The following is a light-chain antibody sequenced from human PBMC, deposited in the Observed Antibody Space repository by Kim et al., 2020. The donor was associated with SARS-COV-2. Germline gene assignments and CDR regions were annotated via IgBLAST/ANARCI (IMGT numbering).Light chain of an antibody. J-gene: IGKJ5*01. CDR1: QDISNY. CDR2: DAS. CDR3: QQYDNLPSIT. Sequence: SVGDRVTITCQASQDISNYLNWYQQKPGKAPKLLIYDASNLETGVPSRFSGSGSGTDFTFTISSLQPEDIATYYCQQYDNLPSITFGQGTRLEIK. V-gene: IGKV1-33*01.